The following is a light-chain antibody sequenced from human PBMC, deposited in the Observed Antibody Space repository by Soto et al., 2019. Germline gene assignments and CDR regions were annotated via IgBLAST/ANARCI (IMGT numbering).Light chain of an antibody. CDR2: DVF. Sequence: ALTQPRSVSGSPGQSVTISCTGTSNDVGGYDYVSWYQQHPGKVPKVLIYDVFKRPSGVPDRFSGSKSGNTASLTISGLQAEDEAVYYCCSYAGTYVFGVGTKVTV. V-gene: IGLV2-11*01. J-gene: IGLJ1*01. CDR3: CSYAGTYV. CDR1: SNDVGGYDY.